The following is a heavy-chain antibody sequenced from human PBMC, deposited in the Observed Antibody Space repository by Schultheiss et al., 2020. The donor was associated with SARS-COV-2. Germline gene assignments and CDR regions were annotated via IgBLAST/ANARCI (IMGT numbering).Heavy chain of an antibody. D-gene: IGHD3-3*01. J-gene: IGHJ6*02. V-gene: IGHV4-61*08. CDR1: GGSISSGGYS. CDR2: IYYSGST. CDR3: ARASYDFWSGYDMRSYGMDV. Sequence: GSLRLSCAVSGGSISSGGYSWSWIRQPPGKRLEWIGYIYYSGSTNYNPSLKSRVTISVDTSKNQFSLKLSSVTAADTAVYYCARASYDFWSGYDMRSYGMDVWGQGTTVTVSS.